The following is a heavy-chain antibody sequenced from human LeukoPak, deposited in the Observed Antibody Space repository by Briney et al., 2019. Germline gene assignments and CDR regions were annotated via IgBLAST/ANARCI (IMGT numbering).Heavy chain of an antibody. CDR1: GFTFSSYG. D-gene: IGHD2-2*01. J-gene: IGHJ6*02. CDR3: ARAGYCSSTSCFYYYGMDV. CDR2: IWYDGSNK. Sequence: PGGSLRLSCAASGFTFSSYGMHWVRQAPGKGLEWVAGIWYDGSNKYYADSVKGRFTISRDNSKNTLYLQMNSLRAEDTAVYYCARAGYCSSTSCFYYYGMDVWGQGTTVTVSS. V-gene: IGHV3-33*01.